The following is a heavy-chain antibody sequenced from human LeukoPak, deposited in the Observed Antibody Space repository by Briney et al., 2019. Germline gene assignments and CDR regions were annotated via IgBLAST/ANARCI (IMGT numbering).Heavy chain of an antibody. J-gene: IGHJ5*02. D-gene: IGHD6-13*01. V-gene: IGHV4-34*01. Sequence: SETLSLTCAVYGGSFSGYYWSWIRQPPGKGLEWIGEINHSGSTNYNPSLKSRVTISVDTSKNQFSLKLSSVTAADTAVYYCARHSSSWYPLNWFDPWGQGTLVTVSS. CDR3: ARHSSSWYPLNWFDP. CDR1: GGSFSGYY. CDR2: INHSGST.